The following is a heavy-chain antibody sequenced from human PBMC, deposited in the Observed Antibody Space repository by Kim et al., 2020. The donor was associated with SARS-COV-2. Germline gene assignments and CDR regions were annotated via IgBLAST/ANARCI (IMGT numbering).Heavy chain of an antibody. CDR3: TADTPTVGGGEFDY. Sequence: GGSLRLSCAASGFTFSPAYMSWVRQAPGKGLEWVAQIKSKAAGGATDYAAPVKGRFTISRDDSEKTAYLQLNSLKIEDTAVYYCTADTPTVGGGEFDYWGQGILVPVSS. CDR1: GFTFSPAY. CDR2: IKSKAAGGAT. J-gene: IGHJ4*02. D-gene: IGHD1-26*01. V-gene: IGHV3-15*01.